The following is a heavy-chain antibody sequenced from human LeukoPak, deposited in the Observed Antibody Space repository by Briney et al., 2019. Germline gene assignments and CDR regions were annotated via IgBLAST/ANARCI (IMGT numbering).Heavy chain of an antibody. D-gene: IGHD4-23*01. CDR2: INSDVSST. Sequence: GGSLRLSCAASGFTFSDYYMSWVRQAPGKGLVWVSRINSDVSSTSYADSVKGRFTISRDNAKNTLYLQMNSLRVEDTAVYYCARGVVKYYYGMDVWGQGTTVTVSS. CDR1: GFTFSDYY. CDR3: ARGVVKYYYGMDV. V-gene: IGHV3-74*01. J-gene: IGHJ6*02.